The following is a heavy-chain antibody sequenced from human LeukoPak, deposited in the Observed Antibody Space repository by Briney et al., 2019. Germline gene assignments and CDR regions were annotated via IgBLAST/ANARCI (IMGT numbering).Heavy chain of an antibody. J-gene: IGHJ4*02. D-gene: IGHD1-26*01. CDR1: GFIFINYD. Sequence: GGSLRPSCAASGFIFINYDMNWVRQAPGKGLEWVSYISPSGATISYADSVKGRFTISRDKAKNSLYLQMNSLRDDDTAVYYCARSVGGTAADLDYWGQGTLVTVSS. CDR3: ARSVGGTAADLDY. CDR2: ISPSGATI. V-gene: IGHV3-48*02.